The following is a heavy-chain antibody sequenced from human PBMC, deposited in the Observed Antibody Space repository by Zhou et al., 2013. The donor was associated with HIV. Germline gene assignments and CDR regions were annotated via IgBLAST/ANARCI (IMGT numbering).Heavy chain of an antibody. D-gene: IGHD6-13*01. CDR3: AREVSGYFRG. CDR1: RYTFTSYD. Sequence: QVQLVQSGAEVKKPGASVKVSCKALRYTFTSYDINWVRQATGQGLESMGWMNPNTGNTGYAQKFQGRVTMTSNTSISTVYMELSSLSPDDTAVYYCAREVSGYFRGWGQGTLVIVSS. CDR2: MNPNTGNT. J-gene: IGHJ4*02. V-gene: IGHV1-8*01.